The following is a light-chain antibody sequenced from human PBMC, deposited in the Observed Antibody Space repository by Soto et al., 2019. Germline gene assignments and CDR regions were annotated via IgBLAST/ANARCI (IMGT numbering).Light chain of an antibody. J-gene: IGKJ4*01. Sequence: EIMMTQSPATLSVSPGERVTLSCRASQSVSSNLAWYQQKPGQAPRLLIYGASPRATGIPARFSGSGSGTEFTLTISSLRSEDFAVYYCQQYNNWPLTFGGGTKVDIK. CDR1: QSVSSN. CDR3: QQYNNWPLT. V-gene: IGKV3-15*01. CDR2: GAS.